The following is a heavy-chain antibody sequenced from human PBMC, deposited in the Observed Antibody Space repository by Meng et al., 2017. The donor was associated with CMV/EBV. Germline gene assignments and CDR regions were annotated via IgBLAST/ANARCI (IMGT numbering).Heavy chain of an antibody. Sequence: SETLSLTCTVSGYSISSGYYWGWIRQPPGKGLEWIGSIYHSGSTYYNPSLKSRVTISVDTSKNQFSLKLSSVTAADTAVYYCAKTAQSEWVDYWGQGTLVTVSS. V-gene: IGHV4-38-2*02. J-gene: IGHJ4*02. D-gene: IGHD1-26*01. CDR1: GYSISSGYY. CDR2: IYHSGST. CDR3: AKTAQSEWVDY.